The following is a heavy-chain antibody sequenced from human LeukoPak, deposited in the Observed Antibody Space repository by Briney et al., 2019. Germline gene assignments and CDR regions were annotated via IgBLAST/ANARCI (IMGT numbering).Heavy chain of an antibody. V-gene: IGHV4-4*07. Sequence: SETLSLTRTVSGGSISVYFWTWIRHPAGKGLGWIGRIYSSGSNNYNPSLKSRVTMSLDTSKNHFSLNLTSVTAADTAVYCCARESTSGREPTSGRPLDYWGQGTLVTVSS. D-gene: IGHD5-12*01. CDR1: GGSISVYF. CDR2: IYSSGSN. J-gene: IGHJ4*02. CDR3: ARESTSGREPTSGRPLDY.